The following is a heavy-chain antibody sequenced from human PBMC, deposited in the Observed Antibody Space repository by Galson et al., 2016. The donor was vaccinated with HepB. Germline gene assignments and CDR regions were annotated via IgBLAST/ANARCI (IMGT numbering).Heavy chain of an antibody. J-gene: IGHJ4*02. D-gene: IGHD4-17*01. Sequence: SLRLSCAASGFTVSSNYMTWVRQAPGKGLEYVSVIYSGGTTYYADSVKGRFTISRDNSKNTLFLQMKTLRDEDTAVYYCAGGVYGDHGWFDYWGQGTLVTVSS. CDR3: AGGVYGDHGWFDY. V-gene: IGHV3-66*02. CDR2: IYSGGTT. CDR1: GFTVSSNY.